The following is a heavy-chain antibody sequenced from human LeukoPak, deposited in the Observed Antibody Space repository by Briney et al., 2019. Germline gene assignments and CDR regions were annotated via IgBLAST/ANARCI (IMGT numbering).Heavy chain of an antibody. J-gene: IGHJ6*03. Sequence: PSETLSLTCTVSGGSISSSSYYRGWIRQPPGKGLEWIGSIYYSGSTYYNPSLKSRVTISVDTSKNQFSLKLSSVTAADTAVYYCARLDYYYYMDVWGKGTTVTISS. CDR2: IYYSGST. V-gene: IGHV4-39*01. CDR1: GGSISSSSYY. CDR3: ARLDYYYYMDV.